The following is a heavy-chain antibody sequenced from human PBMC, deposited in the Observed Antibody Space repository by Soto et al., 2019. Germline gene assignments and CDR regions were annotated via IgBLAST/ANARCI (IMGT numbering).Heavy chain of an antibody. CDR3: ARGLSAFDP. CDR1: GGSMSSYF. J-gene: IGHJ5*02. V-gene: IGHV4-4*07. D-gene: IGHD3-16*01. CDR2: IYSSGST. Sequence: PSETLSLTCAVSGGSMSSYFWSWIRQPAGKGLEWIGRIYSSGSTGYNPSLKSRVTLSVDTSKNQVSLRLNSMTAADTAVYYCARGLSAFDPWGQGTLVTVSS.